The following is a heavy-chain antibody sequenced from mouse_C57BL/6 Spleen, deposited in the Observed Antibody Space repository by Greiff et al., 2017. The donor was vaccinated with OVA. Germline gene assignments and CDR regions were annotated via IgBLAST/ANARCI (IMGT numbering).Heavy chain of an antibody. CDR3: AREGGIYGNYDWYFDV. V-gene: IGHV5-4*01. CDR2: ISDGGSYT. Sequence: DVKLVESGGGLVKPGGSLKLSCAASGFTFSSYAMSWVRQTPEKRLEWVATISDGGSYTYYPDNVKGRFTISRDNAKNNLYLQMSHLKSEDTAMYYCAREGGIYGNYDWYFDVWGTGTTVTVSS. CDR1: GFTFSSYA. J-gene: IGHJ1*03. D-gene: IGHD2-1*01.